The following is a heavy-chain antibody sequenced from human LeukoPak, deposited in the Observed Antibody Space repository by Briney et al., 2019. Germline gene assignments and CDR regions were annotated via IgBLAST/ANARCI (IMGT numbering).Heavy chain of an antibody. Sequence: PSETLSLTCTVSGGPISSYYWSWIRQPPGKGLEWIGYIYYSGSTNYNPSLKSRVTISVDTSKNQFSLKLSSVTAADTAVYYCARGIVVVTADAFDIWGQGTMVTVSS. CDR3: ARGIVVVTADAFDI. V-gene: IGHV4-59*08. CDR1: GGPISSYY. CDR2: IYYSGST. D-gene: IGHD2-21*02. J-gene: IGHJ3*02.